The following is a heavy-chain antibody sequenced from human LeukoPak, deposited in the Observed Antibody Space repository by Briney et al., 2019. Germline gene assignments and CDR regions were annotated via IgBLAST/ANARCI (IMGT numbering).Heavy chain of an antibody. CDR1: GYTFTSYY. Sequence: ASVKVSCKASGYTFTSYYMHWVRQAPGQGLEWMGIINPSGGSTSYAQKFQGRVTMTRDMSTSTDYMELSSLRSEDTAVYYCATDYYYDSSGSYYTVDYWGQGTLVTVSS. V-gene: IGHV1-46*01. D-gene: IGHD3-22*01. J-gene: IGHJ4*02. CDR2: INPSGGST. CDR3: ATDYYYDSSGSYYTVDY.